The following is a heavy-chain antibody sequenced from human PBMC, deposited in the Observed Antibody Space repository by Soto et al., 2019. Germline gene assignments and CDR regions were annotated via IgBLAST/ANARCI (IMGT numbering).Heavy chain of an antibody. CDR2: ISGSGGST. D-gene: IGHD3-10*01. V-gene: IGHV3-23*01. CDR1: GFTFSSYA. J-gene: IGHJ4*02. Sequence: GGSLRLSCAASGFTFSSYAMSWVRQAPGKGLEWVSAISGSGGSTYYADSVKGRFTISRDNSKNTLYLQMNSLRAEDTAVYYCAKPLTYYYGSGSYPDDYWGQGTLGTVSS. CDR3: AKPLTYYYGSGSYPDDY.